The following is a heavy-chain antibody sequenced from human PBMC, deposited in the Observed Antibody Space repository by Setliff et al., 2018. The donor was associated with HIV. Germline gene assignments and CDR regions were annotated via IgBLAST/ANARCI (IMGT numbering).Heavy chain of an antibody. V-gene: IGHV1-24*01. CDR2: FDPEDGET. CDR1: GYTLTELS. CDR3: VRGHCNRDKCWYTWFDP. Sequence: ASVKVSCKLSGYTLTELSIHWVRQAPGKGLEWMATFDPEDGETFYAQKLKGRLTMTTDTSTTTASMEVRSLRSDDTAVYYCVRGHCNRDKCWYTWFDPWGQGTLVTVSS. D-gene: IGHD2-2*01. J-gene: IGHJ5*02.